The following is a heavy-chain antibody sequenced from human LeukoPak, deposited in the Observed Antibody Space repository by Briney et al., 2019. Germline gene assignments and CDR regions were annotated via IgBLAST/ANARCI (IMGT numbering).Heavy chain of an antibody. CDR3: ARGQRGYSYGNYFDY. J-gene: IGHJ4*02. CDR2: INPNSGGT. CDR1: GYTFTGYY. Sequence: ASVKVSCKASGYTFTGYYMHFVRQAPGQGLEWMGWINPNSGGTNYAQKFQGRVTMTRDTSISTAYMELSRLRSDDTAVYYCARGQRGYSYGNYFDYWGQGTLVTVSS. V-gene: IGHV1-2*02. D-gene: IGHD5-18*01.